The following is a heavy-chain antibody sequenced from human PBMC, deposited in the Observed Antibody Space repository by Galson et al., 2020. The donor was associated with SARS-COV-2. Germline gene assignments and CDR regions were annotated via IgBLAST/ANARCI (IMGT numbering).Heavy chain of an antibody. CDR2: ISYDASNK. CDR3: ARDYYDSSGYYNNWFDP. V-gene: IGHV3-30*04. D-gene: IGHD3-22*01. Sequence: GGSLRLSCAASGFTFSTYAIHWVRQAPGKGLEWVAVISYDASNKYYADSVKGRFTISRDNSENTLYLQMNSLRAEDTAVYYCARDYYDSSGYYNNWFDPWGQGTLVTVSS. J-gene: IGHJ5*02. CDR1: GFTFSTYA.